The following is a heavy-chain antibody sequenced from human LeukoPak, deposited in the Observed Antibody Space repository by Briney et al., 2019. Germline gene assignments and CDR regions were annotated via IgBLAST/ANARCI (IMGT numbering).Heavy chain of an antibody. V-gene: IGHV3-23*01. D-gene: IGHD2-21*02. Sequence: PGGSLRLSCAASGFTFSSYAMSWVRQAPGKGLEWVSAISGSGGSTYYADSVKGRFTISRDNSKNTLYLQMNSLRAEDTAVYYCAKDPRLCGGDCFTTIDFWGQGTMVTVSP. CDR2: ISGSGGST. CDR1: GFTFSSYA. CDR3: AKDPRLCGGDCFTTIDF. J-gene: IGHJ3*01.